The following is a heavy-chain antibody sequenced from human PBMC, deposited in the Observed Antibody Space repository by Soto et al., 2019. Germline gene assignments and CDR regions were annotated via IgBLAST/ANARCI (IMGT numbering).Heavy chain of an antibody. V-gene: IGHV3-23*01. J-gene: IGHJ4*02. CDR2: ISGSGGST. CDR3: AKEGGYCSSTSCYGRVYY. D-gene: IGHD2-2*03. Sequence: PWGSLRLSCAASGFTFSSYAMSWVRQAPGKGQEWVSAISGSGGSTYYADSVKGRFTISRDNSKNTLYLQMNSLRAEDTAVYYCAKEGGYCSSTSCYGRVYYWGQGTLVNVSS. CDR1: GFTFSSYA.